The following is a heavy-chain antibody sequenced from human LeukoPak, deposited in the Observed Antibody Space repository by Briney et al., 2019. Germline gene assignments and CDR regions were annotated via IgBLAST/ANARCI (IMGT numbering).Heavy chain of an antibody. CDR1: GGSISSYY. D-gene: IGHD6-19*01. J-gene: IGHJ4*02. CDR3: ANPRDRQWLAFDY. Sequence: SETLSLTCTVSGGSISSYYWHWIRQPPGKGLDWIGYIYSSGSTNYNPSLKSRVTLSVDTSKNQFSLNLSSVTAADTAVYYCANPRDRQWLAFDYWGQGTLVTVSS. V-gene: IGHV4-59*01. CDR2: IYSSGST.